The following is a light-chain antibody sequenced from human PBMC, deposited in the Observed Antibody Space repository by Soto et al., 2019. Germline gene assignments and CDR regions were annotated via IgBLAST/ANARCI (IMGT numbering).Light chain of an antibody. CDR1: QSVLYSSNNKNY. V-gene: IGKV4-1*01. Sequence: DIVMTQSPDSLAVSLGERATINCKSSQSVLYSSNNKNYLAWYQQKPGQPPKLLIYWASTRESGVPDRFSGSGSGTDFTLTISSLQAEDVAVYYCQQYYSKVTFGPGTKVDTK. CDR2: WAS. CDR3: QQYYSKVT. J-gene: IGKJ3*01.